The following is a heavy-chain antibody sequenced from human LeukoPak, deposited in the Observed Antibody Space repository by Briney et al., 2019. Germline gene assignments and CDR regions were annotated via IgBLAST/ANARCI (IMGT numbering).Heavy chain of an antibody. Sequence: GGPLRLSCAASGITLSSYNMNWVRQAPGKGLEWVSSITSSSTYIYYADSVKGRFTMSRDNAKNSVYLEMNSLRAEDTAVYYCAKDIYPGIFDPWGQGTLVTVSS. CDR2: ITSSSTYI. CDR1: GITLSSYN. J-gene: IGHJ5*02. V-gene: IGHV3-21*01. D-gene: IGHD2-2*02. CDR3: AKDIYPGIFDP.